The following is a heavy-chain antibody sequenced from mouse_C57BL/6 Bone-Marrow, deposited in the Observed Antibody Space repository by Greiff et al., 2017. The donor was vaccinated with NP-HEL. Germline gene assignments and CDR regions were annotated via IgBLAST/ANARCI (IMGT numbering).Heavy chain of an antibody. CDR3: ARETGRVGYYFDY. D-gene: IGHD4-1*01. Sequence: VQLKESGPGLVKPSQSLSLTCSVTGYSITSGYYWNWIRQFPGNKLEWMGYISYDGSNNYNPSLKNRISITRDTSKNQFFLKLNSVTTEDTATYYCARETGRVGYYFDYWGQGTTLTVSS. CDR1: GYSITSGYY. V-gene: IGHV3-6*01. CDR2: ISYDGSN. J-gene: IGHJ2*01.